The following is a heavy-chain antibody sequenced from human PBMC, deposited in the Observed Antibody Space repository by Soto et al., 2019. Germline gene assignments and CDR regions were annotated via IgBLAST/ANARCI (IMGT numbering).Heavy chain of an antibody. J-gene: IGHJ5*02. CDR3: ARDPTGLPAAGPNWFDP. CDR1: GFTFSSYS. CDR2: ISSSGSYI. D-gene: IGHD6-13*01. Sequence: PGGSLRLSCAASGFTFSSYSMNWVRQAPGKGLEWVSSISSSGSYIYYADSVKGRFTISRDNAKNSLYLQMNSLRAEDTAVYYCARDPTGLPAAGPNWFDPWGQGTLVTVSS. V-gene: IGHV3-21*01.